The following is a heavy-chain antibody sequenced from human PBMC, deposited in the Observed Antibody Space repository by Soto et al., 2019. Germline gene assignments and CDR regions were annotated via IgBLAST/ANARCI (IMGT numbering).Heavy chain of an antibody. CDR1: GYTFTSYA. CDR2: INAGNGNT. CDR3: ARDGDVVVPAATPTGNWFDS. J-gene: IGHJ5*01. Sequence: ASEKVSCKASGYTFTSYAMHWVRQAPGQRLEWMGWINAGNGNTKYSQKFQGRVTITRDTSASTAYMELSSLRSEDTAVYYCARDGDVVVPAATPTGNWFDSWGQGTLVTVSS. V-gene: IGHV1-3*01. D-gene: IGHD2-2*01.